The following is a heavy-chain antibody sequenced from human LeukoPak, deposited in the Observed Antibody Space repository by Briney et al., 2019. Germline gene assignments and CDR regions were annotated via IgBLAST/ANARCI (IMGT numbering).Heavy chain of an antibody. CDR2: ISSRSTSI. J-gene: IGHJ4*02. CDR3: ARDDRVGALL. D-gene: IGHD1-26*01. CDR1: GFTFSDYS. Sequence: GGSLRLSCAASGFTFSDYSMNWVRQAPGKGLERVSSISSRSTSIYYADSVKGRFTISRDSAKKLVYLQMNSLRAEDTAVYYCARDDRVGALLWGQGTLVTVSS. V-gene: IGHV3-21*01.